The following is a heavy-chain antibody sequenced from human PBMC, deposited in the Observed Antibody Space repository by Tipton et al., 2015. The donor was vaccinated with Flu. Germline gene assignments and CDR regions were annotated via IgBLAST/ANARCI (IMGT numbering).Heavy chain of an antibody. J-gene: IGHJ2*01. CDR3: ARLSGVPVNKDWYFDL. CDR1: GDSIRSDYF. CDR2: IHRSGST. D-gene: IGHD3-10*02. Sequence: TLSLTCAVSGDSIRSDYFWGWIRQPPGKELEWIATIHRSGSTKYNPSLKSRVTISVDTSKNQFYLEMRSVTAADMAVYYCARLSGVPVNKDWYFDLWGRGTLVTVSS. V-gene: IGHV4-38-2*01.